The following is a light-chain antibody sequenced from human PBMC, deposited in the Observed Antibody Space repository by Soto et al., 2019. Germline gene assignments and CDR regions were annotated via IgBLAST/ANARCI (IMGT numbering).Light chain of an antibody. CDR3: QHYNSYSEA. Sequence: DIQMTQSPSTLSGSVGDRVTITCRASQSISSWLAWYPQKPGKAPKLLIYDASSLESGVPSRFSGSGAGAECTRTISSLQPDDVETDYCQHYNSYSEAFGQGTKVDIK. V-gene: IGKV1-5*01. CDR1: QSISSW. CDR2: DAS. J-gene: IGKJ1*01.